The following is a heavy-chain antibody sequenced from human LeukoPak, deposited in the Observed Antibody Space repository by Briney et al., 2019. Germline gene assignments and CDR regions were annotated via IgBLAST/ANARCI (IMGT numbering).Heavy chain of an antibody. CDR1: GFTFSSYD. V-gene: IGHV3-30*03. D-gene: IGHD3-3*01. J-gene: IGHJ4*02. CDR2: ISYHGTNK. CDR3: ARDGGYDFWSGYYQDY. Sequence: GGSLRLSCAASGFTFSSYDIHWVRQAPGKGLEWVALISYHGTNKYYADSVKGRFTFSRDNSKNTLFLQMNSLRAGDTAVRYCARDGGYDFWSGYYQDYWGQGTLVTVSS.